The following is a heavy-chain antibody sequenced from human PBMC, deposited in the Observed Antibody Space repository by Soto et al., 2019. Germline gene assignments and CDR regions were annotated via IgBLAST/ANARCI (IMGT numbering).Heavy chain of an antibody. CDR1: GFTFSNYA. V-gene: IGHV3-30-3*01. Sequence: QVQLVESGGGVVQPERSLRLSCAASGFTFSNYAMHWVRQARGTGLEWVAVISNDGSNPYYADSVKGRFTISRDNSKNTLYLQMNSLRPEDTAVYYCARTGYDSSGYFVEYYFDYWGQGTLVTFSS. CDR3: ARTGYDSSGYFVEYYFDY. J-gene: IGHJ4*02. CDR2: ISNDGSNP. D-gene: IGHD3-22*01.